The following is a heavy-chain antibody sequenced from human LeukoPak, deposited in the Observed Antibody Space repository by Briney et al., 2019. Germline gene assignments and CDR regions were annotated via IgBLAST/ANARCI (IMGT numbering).Heavy chain of an antibody. CDR3: ARRLYCSSTSCYTYYYYYGMDV. V-gene: IGHV3-23*01. Sequence: PGGSLRLSCAASGFTLSSYAMSWVRQAPGKGLEWVSAISGSGGSTYYADSVKGRFTISRDNSKNTLYLQMNSLRAEDTAVYYCARRLYCSSTSCYTYYYYYGMDVWGEGTTVTVSS. J-gene: IGHJ6*04. CDR2: ISGSGGST. D-gene: IGHD2-2*02. CDR1: GFTLSSYA.